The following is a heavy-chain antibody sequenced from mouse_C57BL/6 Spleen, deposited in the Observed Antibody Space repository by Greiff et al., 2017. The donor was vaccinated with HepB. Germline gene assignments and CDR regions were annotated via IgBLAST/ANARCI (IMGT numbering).Heavy chain of an antibody. CDR1: GYTFTSYW. Sequence: QVQLQQPGTELVKPGASVKLSCKASGYTFTSYWMHWVKQRPGQGLEWIGNINPSNGGTNYNEKFKSKATLTGDKSSSTAYMQLSSLTSEDSAVYYCARSTITTVVTLDDWGQGTTLAVSS. CDR2: INPSNGGT. D-gene: IGHD1-1*01. CDR3: ARSTITTVVTLDD. J-gene: IGHJ2*01. V-gene: IGHV1-53*01.